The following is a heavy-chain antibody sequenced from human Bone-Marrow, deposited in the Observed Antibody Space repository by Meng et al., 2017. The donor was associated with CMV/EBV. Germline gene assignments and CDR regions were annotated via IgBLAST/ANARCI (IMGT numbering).Heavy chain of an antibody. V-gene: IGHV3-72*01. CDR1: GFTFSDHY. CDR3: ARAATRIAARRAAGNWFDP. CDR2: TRNKADSYTT. Sequence: GESLKISCAASGFTFSDHYMDWVRQTPGKGLEWLGRTRNKADSYTTEYAASVKGRFSISRDDSRNSLYLQMNSLRAEDTAVYYCARAATRIAARRAAGNWFDPWGQGTLVTVSS. J-gene: IGHJ5*02. D-gene: IGHD6-6*01.